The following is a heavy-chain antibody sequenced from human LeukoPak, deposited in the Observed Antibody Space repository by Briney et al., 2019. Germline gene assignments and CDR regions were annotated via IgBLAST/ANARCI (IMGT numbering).Heavy chain of an antibody. D-gene: IGHD6-19*01. J-gene: IGHJ6*02. CDR1: GFTFSSYA. Sequence: GSLRLSCAASGFTFSSYAMSWVRQAPGKGLEWVSAISGSGGSTYYADSAKGRFTISRDNSKNTLYLQMNSLRAEDTAVYNCAKTVAGTSYYYYYGMDVWGQGTMVTVSS. CDR2: ISGSGGST. V-gene: IGHV3-23*01. CDR3: AKTVAGTSYYYYYGMDV.